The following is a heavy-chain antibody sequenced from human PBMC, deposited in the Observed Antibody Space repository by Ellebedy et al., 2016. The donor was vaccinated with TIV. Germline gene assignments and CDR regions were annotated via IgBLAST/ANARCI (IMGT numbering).Heavy chain of an antibody. CDR3: ASLRITMVRGVIMQIYYYYGMDV. CDR1: GGSISSSSYY. CDR2: IYYSGST. Sequence: SETLSLXCTVSGGSISSSSYYWGWIRQPPGKGLEWIGSIYYSGSTYYNPSLKSRVTISVDTSKNQFSLQLSSVTAADTAVYYCASLRITMVRGVIMQIYYYYGMDVWGQGTTVTVSS. J-gene: IGHJ6*02. D-gene: IGHD3-10*01. V-gene: IGHV4-39*01.